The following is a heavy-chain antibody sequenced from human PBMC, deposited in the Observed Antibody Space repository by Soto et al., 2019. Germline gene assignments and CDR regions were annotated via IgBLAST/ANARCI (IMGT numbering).Heavy chain of an antibody. V-gene: IGHV1-3*04. CDR1: GITYTTYT. D-gene: IGHD5-12*01. CDR2: INTGNGNT. J-gene: IGHJ5*02. CDR3: ARAISGYVT. Sequence: ASVKVSCKASGITYTTYTIHWVRQAPGQGLEWMGWINTGNGNTRYSQRFQGRVTLTTDTSANTAYMDLSSLTSEDTAVYYCARAISGYVTWGQGTLVTVSS.